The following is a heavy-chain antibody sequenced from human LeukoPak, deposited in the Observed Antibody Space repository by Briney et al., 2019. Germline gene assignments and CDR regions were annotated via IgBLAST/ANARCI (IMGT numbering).Heavy chain of an antibody. D-gene: IGHD3-22*01. CDR3: AKDGRDSSGYRFDY. J-gene: IGHJ4*02. V-gene: IGHV3-23*01. Sequence: GGSLRLSCAASGFTFSSYAMSWVRQAPGRGLEWVSAISGSGGSTYYADSVKGRFTISRDNSKNTLYLQMNSLRAEDTAVYYCAKDGRDSSGYRFDYWGQGTLVTVSS. CDR2: ISGSGGST. CDR1: GFTFSSYA.